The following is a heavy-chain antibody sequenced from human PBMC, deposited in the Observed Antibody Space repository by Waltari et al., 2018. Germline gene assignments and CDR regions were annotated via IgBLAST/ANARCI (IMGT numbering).Heavy chain of an antibody. CDR2: IISSGSTI. CDR3: ARVSSSGYYYDY. V-gene: IGHV3-48*03. Sequence: EVQLVESGGGLVQPGGSLGFYCSAAGFTFSSYEMNWVRQATGEGLEWVSYIISSGSTIYYADSVKGRFTISRDNAKNSLYLQMNSLRAEDTAVYYCARVSSSGYYYDYWGQGTLVTVSS. D-gene: IGHD3-22*01. J-gene: IGHJ4*02. CDR1: GFTFSSYE.